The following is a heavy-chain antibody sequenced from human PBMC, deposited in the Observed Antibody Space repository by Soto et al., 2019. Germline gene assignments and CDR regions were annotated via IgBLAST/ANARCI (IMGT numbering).Heavy chain of an antibody. CDR2: IDAGNGNT. V-gene: IGHV1-3*01. CDR1: GYTFTSYA. Sequence: ASVKVSCKASGYTFTSYAMHWVRQAPGQRLEWMGWIDAGNGNTKYSQKFQGRVTMTRDTSASTAYMELSRLRSDDTAVYYCARVGGSYPPVEAFDIWGQGTMVTVSS. CDR3: ARVGGSYPPVEAFDI. J-gene: IGHJ3*02. D-gene: IGHD1-26*01.